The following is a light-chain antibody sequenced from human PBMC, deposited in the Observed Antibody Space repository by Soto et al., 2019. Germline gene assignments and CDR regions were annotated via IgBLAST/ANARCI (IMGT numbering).Light chain of an antibody. Sequence: DIQMNQSPSTLSASEGDRVTISCRASQSISSWLAWYQQKPGKAPNLLIYDASSLQSGVPSRFSGIGSGTEFTLTISSLQPDDFATYYCQQYNSHWTFGQGTKVDIK. V-gene: IGKV1-5*01. CDR2: DAS. J-gene: IGKJ1*01. CDR1: QSISSW. CDR3: QQYNSHWT.